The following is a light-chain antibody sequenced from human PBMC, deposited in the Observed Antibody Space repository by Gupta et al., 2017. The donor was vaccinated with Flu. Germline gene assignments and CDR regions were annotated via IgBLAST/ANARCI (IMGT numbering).Light chain of an antibody. CDR2: GNS. CDR1: SANIGAGYD. CDR3: QSYDSSLSVSV. V-gene: IGLV1-40*01. Sequence: HSVLTQPPSVSGAPGQMVSISCTGSSANIGAGYDVHWYQQFPGTAPKLLIYGNSNRPSGDPDRFSGSKSGTSASLAITGLQAEDEADYYCQSYDSSLSVSVFGGGTKLTVL. J-gene: IGLJ3*02.